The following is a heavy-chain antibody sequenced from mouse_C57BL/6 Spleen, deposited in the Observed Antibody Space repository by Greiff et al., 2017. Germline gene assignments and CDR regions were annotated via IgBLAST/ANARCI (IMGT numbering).Heavy chain of an antibody. V-gene: IGHV3-6*01. CDR2: ISYDGSN. J-gene: IGHJ4*01. CDR1: GYSITSGYY. Sequence: ESGPGLVKPSQSLSLTCSVTGYSITSGYYWNWIRQFPGNKLEWMGYISYDGSNNYNPSLKNRISITRDTSKNQFFLKLNSVTTEDTATYYCAKYGYDEGMDYWGQGTSVTVSS. D-gene: IGHD2-2*01. CDR3: AKYGYDEGMDY.